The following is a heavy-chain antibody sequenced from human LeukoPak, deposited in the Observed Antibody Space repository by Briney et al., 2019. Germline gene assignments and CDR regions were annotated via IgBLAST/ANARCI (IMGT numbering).Heavy chain of an antibody. D-gene: IGHD6-13*01. CDR1: GFTFSDYY. CDR2: ISSSGNTT. Sequence: PGGSLRLSCAASGFTFSDYYMSWVRQAPGKGLECVSYISSSGNTTYHADSVKGRFTISRDNAKNSLYLQMSSLRAEDTAVYYCARDGGSSWYFDYWGQGTLVTVSS. V-gene: IGHV3-11*04. CDR3: ARDGGSSWYFDY. J-gene: IGHJ4*02.